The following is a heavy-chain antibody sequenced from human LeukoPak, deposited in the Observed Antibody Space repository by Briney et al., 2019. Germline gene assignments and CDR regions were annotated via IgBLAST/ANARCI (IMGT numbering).Heavy chain of an antibody. CDR2: IIPILGIA. V-gene: IGHV1-69*02. J-gene: IGHJ5*02. CDR1: GGTFSSYT. D-gene: IGHD3-22*01. CDR3: ARAHYYDGRYNWFDP. Sequence: SVKVSCKASGGTFSSYTISWVRQAPGQGLEWMGRIIPILGIANYAQKFQGRVTITADKSTSTAYMELSSLRSEDTAVYYCARAHYYDGRYNWFDPWGQGTLVTVSS.